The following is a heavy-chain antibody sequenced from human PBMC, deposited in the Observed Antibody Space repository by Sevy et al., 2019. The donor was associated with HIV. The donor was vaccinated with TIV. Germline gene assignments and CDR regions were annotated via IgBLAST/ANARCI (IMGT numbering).Heavy chain of an antibody. D-gene: IGHD3-3*01. CDR1: GFTFSSYS. J-gene: IGHJ6*03. V-gene: IGHV3-48*01. Sequence: GGSLRLSCAASGFTFSSYSMNWVRQAPGKGLEWVSYISSSSSTKYYGDSVKGRFTISRDNAKNSRNLQMNSLGAEDTAVYYCAGGGPIFGVDVYMDVWGKGTTVTVSS. CDR3: AGGGPIFGVDVYMDV. CDR2: ISSSSSTK.